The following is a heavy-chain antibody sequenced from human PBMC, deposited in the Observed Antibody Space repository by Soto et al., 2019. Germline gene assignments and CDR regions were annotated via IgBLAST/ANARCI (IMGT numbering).Heavy chain of an antibody. Sequence: LCGGSISSGGYYWSWIRQHPGKGLEWIGYIYYSGSTYYNPSLKSRVTISVDTSKNQFSLKLSSVTAADTAVYYCARDTTSSGWAFDYWGQGTLVTVSS. V-gene: IGHV4-31*02. CDR2: IYYSGST. D-gene: IGHD6-19*01. J-gene: IGHJ4*02. CDR3: ARDTTSSGWAFDY. CDR1: GGSISSGGYY.